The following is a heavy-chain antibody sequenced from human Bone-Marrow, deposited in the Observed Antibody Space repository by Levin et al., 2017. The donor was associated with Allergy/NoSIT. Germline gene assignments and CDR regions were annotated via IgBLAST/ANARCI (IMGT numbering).Heavy chain of an antibody. CDR3: AGEPNSPYYYHYGLDV. Sequence: SCTVSGGSISDDCYYWAWVRQPPGKGLEWVGSIYYDGSAYYNPSLKTRLTISVDTSKNQFSLRVNSVTAADTAVYYCAGEPNSPYYYHYGLDVWGPGTTVTVSS. CDR2: IYYDGSA. D-gene: IGHD2/OR15-2a*01. V-gene: IGHV4-39*07. CDR1: GGSISDDCYY. J-gene: IGHJ6*02.